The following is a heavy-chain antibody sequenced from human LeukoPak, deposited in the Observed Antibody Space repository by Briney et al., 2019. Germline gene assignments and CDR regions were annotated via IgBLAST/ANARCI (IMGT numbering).Heavy chain of an antibody. CDR3: ARAGSLWFGESKLDY. D-gene: IGHD3-10*01. CDR1: GSTFGTYW. Sequence: GGSLRPSCPASGSTFGTYWMNWVRRPPGKGLEWVANINQDGSEKYYVDSVKGTFTTSRDNAKNSLYLQMNSLRAEDTAVFYCARAGSLWFGESKLDYWGQGTLVTVS. J-gene: IGHJ4*02. V-gene: IGHV3-7*01. CDR2: INQDGSEK.